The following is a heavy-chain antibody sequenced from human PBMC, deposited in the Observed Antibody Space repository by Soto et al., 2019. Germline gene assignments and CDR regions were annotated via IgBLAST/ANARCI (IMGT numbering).Heavy chain of an antibody. CDR1: GFTFSNAW. Sequence: EVQLVESGGGLVKPGGSLRLSCAASGFTFSNAWMSWVRQAPGKGLEWVGRIKSKTDGGTTDYAAPVKGRFTISRDDSKNTLYLQMNSLKTEDTAVYYCTRPTPLDILTGYSPIRYYYYRMDVWGQGTTVTVSS. CDR3: TRPTPLDILTGYSPIRYYYYRMDV. J-gene: IGHJ6*02. CDR2: IKSKTDGGTT. V-gene: IGHV3-15*01. D-gene: IGHD3-9*01.